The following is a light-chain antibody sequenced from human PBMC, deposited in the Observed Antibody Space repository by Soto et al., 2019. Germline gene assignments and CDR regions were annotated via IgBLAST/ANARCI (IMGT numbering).Light chain of an antibody. V-gene: IGLV1-40*01. CDR2: GNS. Sequence: QSVLTQPPSVSGAPGQRVTISCTGSSSNIGADYDVHWYQQPPGTAPKLLIYGNSNRPSGVPDRFSGSKSGTSASLAITGLQAEDEADYYCQSYDSSLSAVVFGGGTQLTVL. CDR3: QSYDSSLSAVV. CDR1: SSNIGADYD. J-gene: IGLJ3*02.